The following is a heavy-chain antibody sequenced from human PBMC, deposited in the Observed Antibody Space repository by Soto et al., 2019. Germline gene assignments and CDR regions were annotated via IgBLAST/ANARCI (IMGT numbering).Heavy chain of an antibody. D-gene: IGHD3-3*01. V-gene: IGHV2-5*02. CDR1: GFSLSARAMG. J-gene: IGHJ5*02. CDR3: AHTRWGDFWSGYVGWLDP. CDR2: IYWDDDK. Sequence: QITLKESGPTLVKPTQTLTLTCTFSGFSLSARAMGVGWIRQPPGKALEWLAVIYWDDDKRYSPSLKNRLTITNDTSKNQVVLTTTNMGPVDTATYYCAHTRWGDFWSGYVGWLDPWGQGTLVTVSS.